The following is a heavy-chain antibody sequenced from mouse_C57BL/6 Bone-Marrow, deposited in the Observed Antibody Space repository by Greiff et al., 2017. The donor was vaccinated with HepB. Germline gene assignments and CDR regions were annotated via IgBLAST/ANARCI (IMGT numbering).Heavy chain of an antibody. V-gene: IGHV5-6*01. CDR1: GFTFSSYG. Sequence: EVQVVESGGDLVKPGGSLKLSCAASGFTFSSYGMSWVRQTPDKRLEWVATISSGGSYTYYPDSVKGRFTISRDNAKNTLYLQMSSLKSEDTAMYYCARQEITTRMDYWGQGTSVTVSS. CDR2: ISSGGSYT. J-gene: IGHJ4*01. CDR3: ARQEITTRMDY. D-gene: IGHD2-4*01.